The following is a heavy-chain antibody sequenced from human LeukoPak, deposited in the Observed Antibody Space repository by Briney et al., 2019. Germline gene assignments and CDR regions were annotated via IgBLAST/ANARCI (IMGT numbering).Heavy chain of an antibody. Sequence: ASVKVSCKASGYTFTSYGISWVRQAPGQGLEWMGWISAYNGNTNYAQKLQGRVTMTTDTSTSTAYMELRSLRSDDTAVYYCARAHDSGCSSTSCYTWFDPWGQGTLVTVSS. D-gene: IGHD2-2*02. CDR3: ARAHDSGCSSTSCYTWFDP. J-gene: IGHJ5*02. CDR1: GYTFTSYG. CDR2: ISAYNGNT. V-gene: IGHV1-18*01.